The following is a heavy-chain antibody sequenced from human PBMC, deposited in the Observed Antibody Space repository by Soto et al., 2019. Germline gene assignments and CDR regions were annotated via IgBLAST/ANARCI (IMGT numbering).Heavy chain of an antibody. D-gene: IGHD3-22*01. CDR2: ISYDGRNK. Sequence: QVQLVESGGGVVQPGRSLRLSCAASGLTFSSYGMHWVRQAPGRGLEWVAGISYDGRNKYYVDSVKGRFTISRDNSKNTLYLQINSLRVEDTAVFYCAQDTYYHDTSGYYTFDYWGQGALVTVSS. CDR3: AQDTYYHDTSGYYTFDY. V-gene: IGHV3-30*18. J-gene: IGHJ4*02. CDR1: GLTFSSYG.